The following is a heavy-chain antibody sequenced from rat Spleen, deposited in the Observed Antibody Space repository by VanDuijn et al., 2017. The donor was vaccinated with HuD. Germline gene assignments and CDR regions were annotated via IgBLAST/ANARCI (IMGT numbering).Heavy chain of an antibody. D-gene: IGHD1-11*01. Sequence: EVQLVESGGGLVQPGRSLKLSCAASGFTFSNYDMAWVRQAPTEGLEWVASISSDGGRNFYRDSVKGRFTISRDNAKSSLYLQMDSLRSEDTATYYCARRHYGYTDYFDYWGQGVMVPVSS. CDR2: ISSDGGRN. CDR3: ARRHYGYTDYFDY. V-gene: IGHV5-29*01. J-gene: IGHJ2*01. CDR1: GFTFSNYD.